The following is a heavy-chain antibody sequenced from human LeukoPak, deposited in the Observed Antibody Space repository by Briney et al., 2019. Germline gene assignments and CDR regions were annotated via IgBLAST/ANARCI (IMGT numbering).Heavy chain of an antibody. Sequence: PGGSLRLSCAASGFTFSSYWMSWVRQAPGKGLEWVAVISYDGSNKYYADSVKGRFTISRDNSKNTLYLQMNSLRAEDTAVYYCARDHRKIIMRWLQSRLEHNAFDIWGQGTMVTVSS. CDR2: ISYDGSNK. CDR3: ARDHRKIIMRWLQSRLEHNAFDI. V-gene: IGHV3-30*03. D-gene: IGHD5-24*01. CDR1: GFTFSSYW. J-gene: IGHJ3*02.